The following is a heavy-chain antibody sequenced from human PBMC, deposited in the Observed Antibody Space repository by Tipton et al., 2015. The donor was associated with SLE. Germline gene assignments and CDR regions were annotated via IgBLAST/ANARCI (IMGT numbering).Heavy chain of an antibody. CDR3: ARGKDFWSGYYMDY. V-gene: IGHV4-34*01. CDR2: INHSGGT. D-gene: IGHD3-3*01. J-gene: IGHJ4*02. CDR1: GGSFSGYY. Sequence: TLSLTCAVYGGSFSGYYWSWIRQPPGKGLEWIGEINHSGGTNYNPSLKSRVTISVDTSKNQFSLKLSSVTAADTAVYYCARGKDFWSGYYMDYWGQGTLVTVSS.